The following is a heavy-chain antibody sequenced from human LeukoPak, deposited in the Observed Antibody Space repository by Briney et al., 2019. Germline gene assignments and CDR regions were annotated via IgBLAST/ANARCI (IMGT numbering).Heavy chain of an antibody. CDR2: INHSGST. D-gene: IGHD4-17*01. Sequence: SGTLSLTCAVYGGSFSGYYWSWIRQPPGKGLEWIGEINHSGSTNYNPSLKSRVTISVDTSKNQFSLKLSSVTAANTAVYYCATSHDYGDLDAFDIWGQGTMVTVSS. CDR3: ATSHDYGDLDAFDI. V-gene: IGHV4-34*01. J-gene: IGHJ3*02. CDR1: GGSFSGYY.